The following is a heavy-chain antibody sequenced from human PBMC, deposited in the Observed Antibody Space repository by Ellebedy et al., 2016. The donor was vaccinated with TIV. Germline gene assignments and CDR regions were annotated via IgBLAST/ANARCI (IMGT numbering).Heavy chain of an antibody. Sequence: MPSETLSLTCTVSGGSISSSSYYWGWIRQPPGKGLEWIGSIYYSGSTYYNPSLKSRVTISVDTSKYQFSLKLSSVTAAATAVYYCASNPSDHIVVVITNYFDYWGQGTLVTVSS. CDR3: ASNPSDHIVVVITNYFDY. V-gene: IGHV4-39*01. D-gene: IGHD3-22*01. CDR1: GGSISSSSYY. J-gene: IGHJ4*02. CDR2: IYYSGST.